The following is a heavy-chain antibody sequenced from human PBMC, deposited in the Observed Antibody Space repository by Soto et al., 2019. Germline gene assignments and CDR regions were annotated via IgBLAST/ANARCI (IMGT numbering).Heavy chain of an antibody. CDR3: ARGSGSGLYYYGMDV. V-gene: IGHV4-34*01. CDR2: INHSGST. Sequence: SETLSLTCAVYGGSFSVYYWSWIRHPPGKGLEWIGEINHSGSTNYNPSLKSRVTISVDASKNQFSLKLSSVTAADTAVYYCARGSGSGLYYYGMDVWGQGTTVTVSS. J-gene: IGHJ6*02. D-gene: IGHD3-10*01. CDR1: GGSFSVYY.